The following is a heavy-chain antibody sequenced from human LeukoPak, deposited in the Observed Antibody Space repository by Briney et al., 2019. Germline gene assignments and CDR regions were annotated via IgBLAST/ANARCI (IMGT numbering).Heavy chain of an antibody. CDR3: ARHHAYSSSWFIPSWFDP. D-gene: IGHD6-13*01. CDR1: GYSFTSYW. J-gene: IGHJ5*02. V-gene: IGHV5-51*01. CDR2: IYPGDSDT. Sequence: GESLKISCKGSGYSFTSYWIGWVRQLPGKGLEWMGIIYPGDSDTRYGPPFQGQVTISADKSISTAYLQWSSLKASDTAMYYCARHHAYSSSWFIPSWFDPWGQGTLVTVSS.